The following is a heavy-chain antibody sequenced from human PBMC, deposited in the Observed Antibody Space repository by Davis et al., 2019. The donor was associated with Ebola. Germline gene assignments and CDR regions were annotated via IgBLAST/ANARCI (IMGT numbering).Heavy chain of an antibody. J-gene: IGHJ6*03. V-gene: IGHV3-21*01. CDR2: ISSSSSYI. D-gene: IGHD2-2*01. CDR1: GFTFSSYS. Sequence: GSLRLSCAASGFTFSSYSMNWVRQAPGKGLEWVSSISSSSSYIYYADSVKGRFTISRDNAKNSLYLQMNSLRAEDTAVYYCARPPGDIVVVPAAQSYYYYYYMDVWGKGTTVTVSS. CDR3: ARPPGDIVVVPAAQSYYYYYYMDV.